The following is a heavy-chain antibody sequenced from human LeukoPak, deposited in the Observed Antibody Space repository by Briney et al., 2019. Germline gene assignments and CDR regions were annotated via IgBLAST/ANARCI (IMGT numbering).Heavy chain of an antibody. CDR2: IKQDGSEK. V-gene: IGHV3-7*01. CDR1: GFTFRSYW. Sequence: PGGSLRLSCAVSGFTFRSYWMSWVRQAPGKGLEWVANIKQDGSEKYYVDSAKGRFTISRDNAKNSLDLQMNSLRAEDTAVYYCARGSGWLDYWGQGTLVTVSS. D-gene: IGHD6-19*01. CDR3: ARGSGWLDY. J-gene: IGHJ4*02.